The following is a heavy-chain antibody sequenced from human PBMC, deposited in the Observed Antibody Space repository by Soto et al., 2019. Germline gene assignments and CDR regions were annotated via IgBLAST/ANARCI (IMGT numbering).Heavy chain of an antibody. CDR1: GYTFSSYY. Sequence: QVRLLQSGTEVKQPGASLRVSCKASGYTFSSYYIHWVRQAPGQGLEWMGIINPRGGDTSYAQRCQGRVTMTRDTSTSTVYMELSSLTSDDTAMYYCARALTEFDYWGPGTLVTVSS. D-gene: IGHD7-27*01. J-gene: IGHJ4*02. CDR2: INPRGGDT. V-gene: IGHV1-46*01. CDR3: ARALTEFDY.